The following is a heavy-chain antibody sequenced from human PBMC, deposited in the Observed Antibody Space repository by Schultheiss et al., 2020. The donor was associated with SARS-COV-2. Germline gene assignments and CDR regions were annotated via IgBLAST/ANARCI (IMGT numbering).Heavy chain of an antibody. Sequence: SETLSLTCAVYGGSFSGYYWSWIRQPPGKGLEWIGRIYTSGSTNYNPSLKSRVTISVDTSKNQFSLKLSSVTAADTAVYYCARQRSSSSSYGMDVWGQGTTVTVSS. CDR2: IYTSGST. CDR1: GGSFSGYY. V-gene: IGHV4-59*08. D-gene: IGHD6-13*01. CDR3: ARQRSSSSSYGMDV. J-gene: IGHJ6*02.